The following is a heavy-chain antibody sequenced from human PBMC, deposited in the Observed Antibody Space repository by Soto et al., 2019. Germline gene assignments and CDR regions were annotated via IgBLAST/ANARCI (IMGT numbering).Heavy chain of an antibody. J-gene: IGHJ4*02. CDR1: GFTFSSYG. CDR2: ISYDGSNK. CDR3: ARDGRGYYFDY. Sequence: PGGSLRLSCAASGFTFSSYGMHWVRQAPGKGLEWVAVISYDGSNKYYADSVKGRFTISRDNSKNTLYLQMNSLRAEDTAVYYCARDGRGYYFDYWGQGTLVTAPQ. V-gene: IGHV3-30*03.